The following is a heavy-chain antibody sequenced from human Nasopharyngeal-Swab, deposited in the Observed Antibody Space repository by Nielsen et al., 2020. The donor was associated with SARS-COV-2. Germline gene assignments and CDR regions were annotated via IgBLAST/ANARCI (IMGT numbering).Heavy chain of an antibody. J-gene: IGHJ6*02. CDR2: INSDGSST. Sequence: GESLKISCAASGFTFSSYWMHWVRQAPGKGLVWVSRINSDGSSTSYADSVKGRFTIPRDNAKNTLYLQMNSLRAEDTAVYYCARDLRDGYNLGYYYYGMDVWGQGTTVTVSS. V-gene: IGHV3-74*01. D-gene: IGHD5-24*01. CDR3: ARDLRDGYNLGYYYYGMDV. CDR1: GFTFSSYW.